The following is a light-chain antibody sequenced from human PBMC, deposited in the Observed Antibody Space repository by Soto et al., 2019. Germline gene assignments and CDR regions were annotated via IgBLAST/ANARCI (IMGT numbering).Light chain of an antibody. CDR3: QQYNTYWT. CDR2: KAS. CDR1: QSISSW. V-gene: IGKV1-5*03. Sequence: VTITCRASQSISSWLAWYQQKPGKAPKLLIYKASSVESGVPSTFSGSGSGTEFTLTITSLQPDDFATYYCQQYNTYWTFGQGTKVDIK. J-gene: IGKJ1*01.